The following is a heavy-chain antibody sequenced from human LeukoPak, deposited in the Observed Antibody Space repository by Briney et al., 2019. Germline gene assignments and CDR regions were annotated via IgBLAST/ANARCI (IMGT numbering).Heavy chain of an antibody. CDR3: ARDGDDNGDYVLGWFDP. D-gene: IGHD4-17*01. J-gene: IGHJ5*02. CDR2: IYSGGST. Sequence: GGSLRLSCAASGFTVSSNYMSWVRQAPGKGLEWVSVIYSGGSTYYADSVKGRFTISRDNSKNTLYLQMNSLRAEDTAVYYCARDGDDNGDYVLGWFDPWGQGTLVTVSS. V-gene: IGHV3-53*01. CDR1: GFTVSSNY.